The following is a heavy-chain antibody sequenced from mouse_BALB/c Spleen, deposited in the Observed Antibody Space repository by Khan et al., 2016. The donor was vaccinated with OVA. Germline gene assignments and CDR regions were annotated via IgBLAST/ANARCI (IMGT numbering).Heavy chain of an antibody. CDR2: IWGGGST. CDR3: ARSYYRYDGYYAMDY. Sequence: QVQLKQSGPGLVAPSQSLSITCTVSGFSLSRYNIHWVRQTPGKGLEWLGMIWGGGSTDYNSALKSRLSISKDNSKSQVFLQMNSLQTDDTAMYYCARSYYRYDGYYAMDYWGQGTSVTVSS. V-gene: IGHV2-6-4*01. J-gene: IGHJ4*01. D-gene: IGHD2-14*01. CDR1: GFSLSRYN.